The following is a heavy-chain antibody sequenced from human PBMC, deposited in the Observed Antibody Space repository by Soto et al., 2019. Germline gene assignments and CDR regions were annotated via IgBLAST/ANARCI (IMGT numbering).Heavy chain of an antibody. CDR3: ARGGVSTRTFDY. J-gene: IGHJ4*02. V-gene: IGHV5-51*01. CDR2: IYPSDSDT. Sequence: VESLKISCNGSGYNFAGYWIAWVRQMPGKGLELMGIIYPSDSDTRYRPSFQGQVTISADKSISSAYLQWSSLRASDTAMYYCARGGVSTRTFDYWGQGTPVTV. CDR1: GYNFAGYW. D-gene: IGHD3-3*01.